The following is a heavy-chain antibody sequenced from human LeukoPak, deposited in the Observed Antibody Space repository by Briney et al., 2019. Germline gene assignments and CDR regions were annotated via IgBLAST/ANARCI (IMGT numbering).Heavy chain of an antibody. CDR1: GFTFSSYA. Sequence: PGGLLRLSCAASGFTFSSYAMYWVRQAPGKGLEWVAVISYDGSNKYYADSVKGRFTISRDKSKNTLYLQMNSLRDEDTAVYYCARGSFGSGWKNFDYWGQGTLVTVSS. V-gene: IGHV3-30*04. J-gene: IGHJ4*02. D-gene: IGHD6-19*01. CDR2: ISYDGSNK. CDR3: ARGSFGSGWKNFDY.